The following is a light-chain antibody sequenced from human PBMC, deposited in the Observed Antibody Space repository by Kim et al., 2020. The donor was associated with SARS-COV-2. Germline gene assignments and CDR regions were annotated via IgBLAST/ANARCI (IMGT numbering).Light chain of an antibody. CDR2: GAS. CDR1: ESISNN. V-gene: IGKV3-15*01. CDR3: QQYNHWPLT. J-gene: IGKJ4*01. Sequence: VSPGEGGTLSCRASESISNNLAWYQQIPGQGPRLLIYGASTWAAGIPARFSGSGSGTEFTLTISSLQSEDFAIFYCQQYNHWPLTFGGGTKVDIK.